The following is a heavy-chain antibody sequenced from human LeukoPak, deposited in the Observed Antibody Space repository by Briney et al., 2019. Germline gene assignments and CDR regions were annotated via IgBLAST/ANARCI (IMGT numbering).Heavy chain of an antibody. J-gene: IGHJ4*02. CDR1: GGTFSSCT. Sequence: GASVKVSCKASGGTFSSCTISWVRQAPGQGLEWMGRIIPILGIANYAQKFQGRVTITADKSTSTAYMELSSLRSEDTAVYYCARATGYIKLSEDYWGQGTLVTVSS. CDR2: IIPILGIA. CDR3: ARATGYIKLSEDY. V-gene: IGHV1-69*02. D-gene: IGHD6-13*01.